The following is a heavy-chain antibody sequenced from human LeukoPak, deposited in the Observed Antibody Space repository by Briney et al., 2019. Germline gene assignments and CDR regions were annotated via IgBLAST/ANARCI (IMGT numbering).Heavy chain of an antibody. D-gene: IGHD1-26*01. Sequence: GGSLRLSCAASGFTFSSYAMSWVHQAPGKGLEWVSAISGSGGSTYYADSVKGRFTISRDNSKNTLYLQMNSLRAEDTAVYYCAKGSRGSYRSFGYWGQGTLVTVSS. CDR1: GFTFSSYA. CDR2: ISGSGGST. J-gene: IGHJ4*02. V-gene: IGHV3-23*01. CDR3: AKGSRGSYRSFGY.